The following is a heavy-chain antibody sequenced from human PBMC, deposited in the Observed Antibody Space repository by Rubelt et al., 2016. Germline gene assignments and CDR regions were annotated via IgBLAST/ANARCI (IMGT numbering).Heavy chain of an antibody. J-gene: IGHJ4*02. V-gene: IGHV3-7*01. D-gene: IGHD6-13*01. Sequence: FRSAWMSWVRQAPGKGPEWVANINEDGSERYYVDSVKGRFTISRDNAKNSLYLQINSLRAEDTAMYYCARKRVAAAGIEDYWGQGTLVTVSS. CDR2: INEDGSER. CDR1: FRSAW. CDR3: ARKRVAAAGIEDY.